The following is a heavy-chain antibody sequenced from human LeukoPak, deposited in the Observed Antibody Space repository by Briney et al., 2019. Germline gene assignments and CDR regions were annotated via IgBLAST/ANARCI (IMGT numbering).Heavy chain of an antibody. J-gene: IGHJ3*02. CDR1: GFTVSSNY. Sequence: PGGSLRLSCAASGFTVSSNYMSWVRQAPGKGLEWVSVIYSGGSTYYADSVKGRFTISRDNSKNTLYLQMNSLRAEETAVYYCARAIPWPDAFDIWGQGTMVTVSS. CDR3: ARAIPWPDAFDI. CDR2: IYSGGST. V-gene: IGHV3-53*01.